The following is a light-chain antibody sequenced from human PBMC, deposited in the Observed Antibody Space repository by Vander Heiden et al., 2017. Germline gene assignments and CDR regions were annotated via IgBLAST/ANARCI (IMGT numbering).Light chain of an antibody. CDR3: QQYGSSPWT. CDR2: GAS. CDR1: QSVSSNY. J-gene: IGKJ1*01. Sequence: EIVLTQSPGSLSLSPGERATLSCRARQSVSSNYLAWYQQRPGQAPRLLIYGASTRATGIPDRFSGSGSGTDFTLSISRVEPEDSAVYSCQQYGSSPWTFGQGTKVEIK. V-gene: IGKV3-20*01.